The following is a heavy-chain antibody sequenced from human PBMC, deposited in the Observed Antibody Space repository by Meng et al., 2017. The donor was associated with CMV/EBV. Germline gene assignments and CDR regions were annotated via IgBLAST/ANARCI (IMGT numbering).Heavy chain of an antibody. V-gene: IGHV1-8*03. CDR3: ARVNQVRIAAAGIGY. CDR2: MNPNSGNT. D-gene: IGHD6-13*01. Sequence: ASVKVSCKASGYTFTSYDINWVRQATGQGLEWMGWMNPNSGNTGYAQKFQGRVTITRNTSISTAYMELSSLRSEDTAVYYCARVNQVRIAAAGIGYWGQGTLVTVSS. J-gene: IGHJ4*02. CDR1: GYTFTSYD.